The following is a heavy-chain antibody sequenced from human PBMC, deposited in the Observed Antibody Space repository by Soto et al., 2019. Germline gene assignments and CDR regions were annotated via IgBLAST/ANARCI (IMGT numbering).Heavy chain of an antibody. V-gene: IGHV1-69*01. CDR2: IIPIFETA. CDR1: GDSFSSYA. D-gene: IGHD6-13*01. Sequence: QVQLVQPGAEMQKPGSSVKVSCKVSGDSFSSYAISWVRQAPGEGLEWVGGIIPIFETANYAQNFQGRVTITAVESTTTAYLEVTRLRPQDTAVFYCAASDSSSWQHDYWGQGTLITVSS. CDR3: AASDSSSWQHDY. J-gene: IGHJ4*02.